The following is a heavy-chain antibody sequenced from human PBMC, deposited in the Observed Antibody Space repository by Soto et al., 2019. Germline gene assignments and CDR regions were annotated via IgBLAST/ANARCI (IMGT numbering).Heavy chain of an antibody. CDR2: IYYSGST. CDR3: ARVRRESLWYYYDSSGYYQPY. J-gene: IGHJ4*02. Sequence: SETLSLTCPVSGGSISSGDYYWSWIRQPPGKGLEWIGYIYYSGSTYYNPSLKSRVTISVDTSKNQFSLKLSSVTAADTAVYYCARVRRESLWYYYDSSGYYQPYWGQGTLVTVSS. CDR1: GGSISSGDYY. D-gene: IGHD3-22*01. V-gene: IGHV4-30-4*01.